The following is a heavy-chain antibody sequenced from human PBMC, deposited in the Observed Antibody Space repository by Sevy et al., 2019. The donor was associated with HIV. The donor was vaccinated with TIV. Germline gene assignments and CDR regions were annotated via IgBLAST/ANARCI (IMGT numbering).Heavy chain of an antibody. D-gene: IGHD4-4*01. V-gene: IGHV4-59*08. CDR1: GGSISSYY. CDR3: ARHSDYTNRWFDP. J-gene: IGHJ5*02. CDR2: IYYSGST. Sequence: SETLSLTCTVSGGSISSYYWSWIRQPPGKGLEWIGYIYYSGSTNYNPSLKSRVTISVDTSNNQFSLKLSSVTAADTAVYYCARHSDYTNRWFDPWGQGTLVTVSS.